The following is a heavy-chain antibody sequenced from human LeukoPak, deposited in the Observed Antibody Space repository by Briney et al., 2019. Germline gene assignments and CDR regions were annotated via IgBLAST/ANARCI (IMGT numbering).Heavy chain of an antibody. CDR2: INPNSGGT. CDR3: ARAPLTVTTSYFDY. Sequence: ASVKVPCKASGYTFTGYYMHWVRQAPGQGLEWMGWINPNSGGTNYAQKFQGRVTMTRDTSISTAYMELSRLRSDDTAVYYCARAPLTVTTSYFDYWGQGTLVTVSS. CDR1: GYTFTGYY. V-gene: IGHV1-2*02. J-gene: IGHJ4*02. D-gene: IGHD4-17*01.